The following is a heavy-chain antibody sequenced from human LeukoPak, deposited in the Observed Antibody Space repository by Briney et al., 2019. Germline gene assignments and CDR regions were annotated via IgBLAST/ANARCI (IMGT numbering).Heavy chain of an antibody. CDR2: ISADCGRT. J-gene: IGHJ4*02. V-gene: IGHV3-23*01. D-gene: IGHD1/OR15-1a*01. CDR1: GFIFSTYA. Sequence: GGSLRLSCAGSGFIFSTYAMSWVRQAPGKGLEWVSGISADCGRTYYADSVKGRFTISRDISKNALYLQMNSLRAEDTATYYCAKLTSSKINNSDYWGQGTLVAVSS. CDR3: AKLTSSKINNSDY.